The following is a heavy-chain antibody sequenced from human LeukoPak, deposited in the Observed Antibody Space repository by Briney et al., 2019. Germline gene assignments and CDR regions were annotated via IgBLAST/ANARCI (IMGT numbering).Heavy chain of an antibody. V-gene: IGHV4-4*07. CDR3: ASTPITMVRGDGEFDY. Sequence: SETLSLTCTVSGGSISSYYWSWIRQPAGKGLERIGRIYTSGSTNYNPSLKSRVTMSVDTSKNQFSLKLSSVTAADTAVYYCASTPITMVRGDGEFDYWGQGTLVTVSS. CDR2: IYTSGST. D-gene: IGHD3-10*01. CDR1: GGSISSYY. J-gene: IGHJ4*02.